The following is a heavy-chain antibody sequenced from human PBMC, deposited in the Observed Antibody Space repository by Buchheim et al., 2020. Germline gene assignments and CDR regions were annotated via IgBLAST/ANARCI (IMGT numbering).Heavy chain of an antibody. V-gene: IGHV3-7*01. CDR2: IKQDGSEK. J-gene: IGHJ4*02. Sequence: EVQLVESGGGLVQPGGSLRLSCAASGFTFSSYWMSWVRQAPGKGLEWVANIKQDGSEKYYVDSVKGRFTISRDTAKNSLYLQMNSLRAEDTAVYYCARDLYSSSWSGDFDYWGQGTL. CDR3: ARDLYSSSWSGDFDY. CDR1: GFTFSSYW. D-gene: IGHD6-13*01.